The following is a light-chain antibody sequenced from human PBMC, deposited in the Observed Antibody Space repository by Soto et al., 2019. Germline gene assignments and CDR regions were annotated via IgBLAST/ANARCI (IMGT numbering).Light chain of an antibody. Sequence: IVLTQSPATLSLSPCKRATLSCRTSQSVKSSLAWYQQKPGQAPRLLIYGASTRATGIPARFSGSGSGTEFTLTISSLQSEDSAVYYCQHYNHWLWTFGQGTKVDIK. CDR3: QHYNHWLWT. V-gene: IGKV3-15*01. CDR1: QSVKSS. J-gene: IGKJ1*01. CDR2: GAS.